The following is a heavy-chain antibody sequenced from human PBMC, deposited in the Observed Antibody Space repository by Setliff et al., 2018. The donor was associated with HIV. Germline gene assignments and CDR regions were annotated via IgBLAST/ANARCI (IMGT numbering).Heavy chain of an antibody. V-gene: IGHV4-59*08. CDR1: GASISSYY. CDR2: IYYSGST. CDR3: ARAYDYSNYFHYYMDV. D-gene: IGHD4-4*01. J-gene: IGHJ6*03. Sequence: SETLSLTCTVSGASISSYYWSWIRQPPGKGLEWIGYIYYSGSTNYNPSLKSRVIISVDTSKNQFSLKVRSVTAADTAMYYCARAYDYSNYFHYYMDVWGKGTTVTVSS.